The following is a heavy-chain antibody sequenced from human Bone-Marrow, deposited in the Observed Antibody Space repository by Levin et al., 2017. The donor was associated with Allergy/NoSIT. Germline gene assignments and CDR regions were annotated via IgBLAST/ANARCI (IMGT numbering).Heavy chain of an antibody. Sequence: GASVKVSCKASGYTFTGYYMHWVRQAPGQGLEWMGWINPNSGGTNYAQKFQGRVTMTRDTSISTAYMELSRLRSDDTAVYYCARARARSGGSCWGGYYYGMDVWGQGTTVTVSS. CDR2: INPNSGGT. CDR1: GYTFTGYY. J-gene: IGHJ6*02. CDR3: ARARARSGGSCWGGYYYGMDV. V-gene: IGHV1-2*02. D-gene: IGHD2-15*01.